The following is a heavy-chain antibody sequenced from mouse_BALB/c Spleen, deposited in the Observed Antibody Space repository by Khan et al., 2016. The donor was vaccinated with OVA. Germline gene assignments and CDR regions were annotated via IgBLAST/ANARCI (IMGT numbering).Heavy chain of an antibody. CDR1: GFSLTTYG. D-gene: IGHD2-5*01. Sequence: QVQLKESGPDLVAPSQSLSITCTVSGFSLTTYGVHWVRQPPGKGLEWLGVIWSDGETTYNSPLNSRLSISNDNSKSHVFLKMNRLQTDATAMYHCARSNFYAMDYWGQGTSVTVSS. V-gene: IGHV2-6-2*01. CDR2: IWSDGET. CDR3: ARSNFYAMDY. J-gene: IGHJ4*01.